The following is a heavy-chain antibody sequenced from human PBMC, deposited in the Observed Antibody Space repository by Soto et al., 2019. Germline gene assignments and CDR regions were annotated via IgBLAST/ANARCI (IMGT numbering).Heavy chain of an antibody. V-gene: IGHV1-3*01. CDR1: GDTFTSYA. CDR2: INAGNGNT. Sequence: GASVNVTCTARGDTFTSYAMHWARQAPGQRLEWMGWINAGNGNTKYSQKFQGRVTITADESTSTAYMELSSLRSEDTAVYYCALYNIRAAPPTVWFDPWGQGTLVSVSS. D-gene: IGHD6-13*01. CDR3: ALYNIRAAPPTVWFDP. J-gene: IGHJ5*02.